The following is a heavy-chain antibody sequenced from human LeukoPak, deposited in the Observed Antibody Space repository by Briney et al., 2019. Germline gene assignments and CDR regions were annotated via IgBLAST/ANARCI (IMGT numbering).Heavy chain of an antibody. CDR2: IIPIFGTA. V-gene: IGHV1-69*13. CDR3: ARVPFQYDFWSGYYVRHDAFDI. J-gene: IGHJ3*02. Sequence: SVKVSCKASGGTFSSYAISWVRQAPGQGLEWMGGIIPIFGTANYAQKFQGRVTITADESTSTAYMELSSLRSEDTAVYYCARVPFQYDFWSGYYVRHDAFDIWGQGTMVTVSS. D-gene: IGHD3-3*01. CDR1: GGTFSSYA.